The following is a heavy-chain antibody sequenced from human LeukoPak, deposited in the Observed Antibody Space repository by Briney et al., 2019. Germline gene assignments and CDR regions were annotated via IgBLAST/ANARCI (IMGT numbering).Heavy chain of an antibody. CDR2: IKQDGSEK. CDR3: ARDVRDIVVVPAAVFYYYYYMDV. J-gene: IGHJ6*03. CDR1: GFTFSSYW. D-gene: IGHD2-2*01. V-gene: IGHV3-7*01. Sequence: PGGSLRLSCAASGFTFSSYWMSWVRQAPGKGLEWVANIKQDGSEKYYVDSVKGRFTISRDNAKNSLYLQMNSLRAEDTAVYYCARDVRDIVVVPAAVFYYYYYMDVWGKGTTVTVSS.